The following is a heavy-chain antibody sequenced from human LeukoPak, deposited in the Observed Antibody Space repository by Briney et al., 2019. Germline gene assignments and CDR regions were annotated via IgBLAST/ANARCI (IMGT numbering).Heavy chain of an antibody. V-gene: IGHV3-7*01. CDR2: IKQDGSEQ. CDR3: ARDAAYGYDRFDY. Sequence: GGSLRLSCVGSGFSFSSYWMAWVRQAPGKGLEWVASIKQDGSEQRYVDSVKGRFTISRDNAKNSLFLQMNSLRAEDTAVYYCARDAAYGYDRFDYWGQGTQVTVSS. CDR1: GFSFSSYW. D-gene: IGHD5-18*01. J-gene: IGHJ4*02.